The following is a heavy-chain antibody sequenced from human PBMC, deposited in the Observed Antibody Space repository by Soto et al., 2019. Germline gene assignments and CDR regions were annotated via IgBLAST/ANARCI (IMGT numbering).Heavy chain of an antibody. Sequence: QVQLVESGGGVVQPGRSLRLSCAASGFTFSSYAMHWVRQAPGKGLEWVAVISYDGSNKYYADSVKGRFTISRDNSKNTLYLQMNSLRAEVTAVYYCARETRYYDILPSYGMDVWGQGTTVTVSS. D-gene: IGHD3-9*01. CDR1: GFTFSSYA. J-gene: IGHJ6*02. V-gene: IGHV3-30-3*01. CDR3: ARETRYYDILPSYGMDV. CDR2: ISYDGSNK.